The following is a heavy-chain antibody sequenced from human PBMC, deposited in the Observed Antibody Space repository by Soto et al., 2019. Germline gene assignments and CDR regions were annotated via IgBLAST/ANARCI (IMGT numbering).Heavy chain of an antibody. CDR1: GDSISSYY. CDR3: VRDCSGGGCYSDYSMDV. J-gene: IGHJ6*02. V-gene: IGHV4-4*07. CDR2: IYISGST. D-gene: IGHD2-15*01. Sequence: QVQLQESGPGLVKPSETLSLTCTVSGDSISSYYWSWIRQPAGKGLEWIGRIYISGSTDYNPSLKSRVSMSVDRSKNQFSLKLTSVTAADTAVYYCVRDCSGGGCYSDYSMDVWGQGPTVTVSS.